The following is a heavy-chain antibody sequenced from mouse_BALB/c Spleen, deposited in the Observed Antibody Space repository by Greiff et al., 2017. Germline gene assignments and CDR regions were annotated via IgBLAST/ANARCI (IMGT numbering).Heavy chain of an antibody. Sequence: EAKLVESGGGLVKPGGSLKLSCAASGFTFSSYTMSWVRQTPEKRLEWVATISSGGGNTYYPDSVKGRFTISRDNAKNNLYLQMSSLRSEDTALYYCAKIYYDYDGGGEDYAMDYWGQGTSVTVSS. CDR2: ISSGGGNT. V-gene: IGHV5-9*03. J-gene: IGHJ4*01. CDR1: GFTFSSYT. D-gene: IGHD2-4*01. CDR3: AKIYYDYDGGGEDYAMDY.